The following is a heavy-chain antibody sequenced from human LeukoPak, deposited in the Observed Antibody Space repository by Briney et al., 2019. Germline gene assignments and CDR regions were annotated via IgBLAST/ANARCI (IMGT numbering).Heavy chain of an antibody. V-gene: IGHV4-59*08. Sequence: KPSGTLSLTCTVSGGTISSYYWSWIRQPPGKGLEWIGYIYYSGSTNYNPSLNSRVTISVDTSKNQFSLKLSSVTAADTAVYYCARSFHSSSWYFDYWGQGTLVTVSS. CDR3: ARSFHSSSWYFDY. D-gene: IGHD6-13*01. CDR1: GGTISSYY. J-gene: IGHJ4*02. CDR2: IYYSGST.